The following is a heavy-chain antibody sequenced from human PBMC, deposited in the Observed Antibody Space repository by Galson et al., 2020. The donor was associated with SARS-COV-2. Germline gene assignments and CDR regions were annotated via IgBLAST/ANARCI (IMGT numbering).Heavy chain of an antibody. CDR3: ASNDDYGDLFEY. D-gene: IGHD4-17*01. CDR1: GESFSGYY. J-gene: IGHJ4*02. Sequence: SETLSLTCGVNGESFSGYYWSWIRQPPGKGLEWIGEINQSGDTNYNPSLKSRVTISVDTSKNQFSLKLSSVTAADTAVYYCASNDDYGDLFEYWGQGTLVTVSS. CDR2: INQSGDT. V-gene: IGHV4-34*01.